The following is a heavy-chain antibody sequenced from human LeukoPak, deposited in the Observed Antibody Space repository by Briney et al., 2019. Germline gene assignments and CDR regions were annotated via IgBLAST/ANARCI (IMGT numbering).Heavy chain of an antibody. J-gene: IGHJ4*02. D-gene: IGHD1-1*01. CDR2: IYSDGTT. V-gene: IGHV3-53*01. Sequence: GESLRLSCSASGFTVSSNYMSWVRHVPVKGLEWVSVIYSDGTTSYADSVKGRFTISRDNSKNTLYLQMNSLRAEDTAVYYCAKDLEGNFDYWGQGTLVTVSS. CDR3: AKDLEGNFDY. CDR1: GFTVSSNY.